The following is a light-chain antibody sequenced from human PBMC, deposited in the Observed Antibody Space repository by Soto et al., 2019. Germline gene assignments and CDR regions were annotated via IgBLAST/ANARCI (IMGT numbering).Light chain of an antibody. V-gene: IGLV7-46*01. CDR3: FLAHSGDGV. CDR1: TGAVTSGHY. CDR2: DTT. Sequence: QAVVTQEPSLTVSPGGTVTLTCGSSTGAVTSGHYPYWFQQKPGQAPRTMIYDTTNKHSWTPARFSGSLLGGKAALTLSGAQPEDGAEYYCFLAHSGDGVFGGGTKLTVL. J-gene: IGLJ2*01.